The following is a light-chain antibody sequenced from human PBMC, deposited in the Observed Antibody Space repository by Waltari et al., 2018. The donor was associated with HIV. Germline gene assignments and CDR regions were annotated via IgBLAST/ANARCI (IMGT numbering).Light chain of an antibody. Sequence: QSVLTQPPALSAAPRPQVPTSSSGTTSTIGNNFVSWYQQLPGTAPKLLIYDNNKRPSGIPDRFSGSKSGTSATLGITGLQTGDEADYFCATWDRSLSRVIFGGGTRLTVL. CDR2: DNN. CDR3: ATWDRSLSRVI. CDR1: TSTIGNNF. J-gene: IGLJ2*01. V-gene: IGLV1-51*01.